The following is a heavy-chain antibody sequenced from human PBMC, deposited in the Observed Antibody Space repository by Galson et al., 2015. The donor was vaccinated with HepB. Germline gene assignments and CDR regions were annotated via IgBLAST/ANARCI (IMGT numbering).Heavy chain of an antibody. J-gene: IGHJ5*02. V-gene: IGHV4-39*07. Sequence: ETLSLTCTVSGGSISSDNYYWGWIRQPPGKGLEWIRSFYYTGSTYYNPSLKSRVTISVDTSKNQFSLKLSSVTAADTAVYYCARVNSNGFDPWGQGTLVTVSS. CDR3: ARVNSNGFDP. CDR1: GGSISSDNYY. CDR2: FYYTGST.